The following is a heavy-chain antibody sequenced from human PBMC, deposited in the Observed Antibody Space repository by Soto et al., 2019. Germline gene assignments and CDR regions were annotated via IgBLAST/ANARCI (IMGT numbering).Heavy chain of an antibody. CDR1: GFTFSSYD. J-gene: IGHJ4*02. Sequence: GALRLSCAASGFTFSSYDMHWVRQATGKGLEWVSAIGTAGDTYYPGSVKGRFTISRENAKNSLYLQMNSLRAGDTAVYYCARGGVPIPRSGFDYWGQGTLVTVSS. CDR3: ARGGVPIPRSGFDY. V-gene: IGHV3-13*01. CDR2: IGTAGDT. D-gene: IGHD2-8*01.